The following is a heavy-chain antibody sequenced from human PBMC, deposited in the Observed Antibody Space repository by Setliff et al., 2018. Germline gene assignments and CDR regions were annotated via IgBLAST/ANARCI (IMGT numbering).Heavy chain of an antibody. Sequence: VASVKVSCKASVYTFTSYAMHWVRQAPGQRLEWMGWINAGNGNTKYSQKFQGRVTITRDTSASTAYMALSSLRSEDTAVYYCARDLFFRKIAVAGTFDYWGQGTLVTVSS. CDR3: ARDLFFRKIAVAGTFDY. CDR1: VYTFTSYA. J-gene: IGHJ4*02. D-gene: IGHD6-19*01. CDR2: INAGNGNT. V-gene: IGHV1-3*01.